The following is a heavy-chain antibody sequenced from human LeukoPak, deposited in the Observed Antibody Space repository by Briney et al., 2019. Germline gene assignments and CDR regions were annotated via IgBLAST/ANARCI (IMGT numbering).Heavy chain of an antibody. D-gene: IGHD6-13*01. CDR3: ARGVGSSSRYYYYGMDV. Sequence: SETLSLTCAVYGGSFSGYYWSWLRQPPGKGLEWIGEINHSGSTNYNPSLKSRVTISVDTSKNQFSLKLSSVTAADTAVYYCARGVGSSSRYYYYGMDVWGQGTTVTVSS. J-gene: IGHJ6*02. CDR1: GGSFSGYY. CDR2: INHSGST. V-gene: IGHV4-34*01.